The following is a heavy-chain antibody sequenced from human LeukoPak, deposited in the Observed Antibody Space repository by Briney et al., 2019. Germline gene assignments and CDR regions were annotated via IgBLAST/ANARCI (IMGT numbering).Heavy chain of an antibody. CDR1: GFTVSSNY. CDR3: ARALSGGFDP. CDR2: IYSGGST. V-gene: IGHV3-53*04. J-gene: IGHJ5*02. Sequence: GGSLRLSCAASGFTVSSNYMSWVRQAPGKGLEWVSVIYSGGSTYYADSVKGRFTISRHKSKNTLYLQMNSLRAEDTAVYYCARALSGGFDPWGQGTLVTVSS.